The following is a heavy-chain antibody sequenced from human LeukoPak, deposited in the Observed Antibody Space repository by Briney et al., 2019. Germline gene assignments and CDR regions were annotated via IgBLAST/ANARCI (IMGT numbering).Heavy chain of an antibody. V-gene: IGHV4-61*02. CDR3: ARVTAVAGIVDV. CDR2: IYTSGST. J-gene: IGHJ6*04. CDR1: GGSISSGSCY. Sequence: SETLSLTCTVSGGSISSGSCYWSWIRQPAGKGLEWIGRIYTSGSTNYNPSLKSRVTISYTSKNQFSLKLSSVTAADTAVYYCARVTAVAGIVDVWGKGTTVTISS. D-gene: IGHD6-19*01.